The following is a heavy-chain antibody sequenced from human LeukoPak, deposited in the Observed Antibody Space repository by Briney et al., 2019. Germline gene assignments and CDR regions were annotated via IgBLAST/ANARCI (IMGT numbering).Heavy chain of an antibody. D-gene: IGHD4-23*01. V-gene: IGHV1-2*02. Sequence: ASVKVSCKASGYTFTSYGISWVRQAPGQGLEWMGWINPNSGGTNYAQKFQGRVTMTRDTSISTAYMELSRLRSDDTAVYYCARGSGNSVEDAFDIWGQGTMVTVSS. CDR2: INPNSGGT. CDR3: ARGSGNSVEDAFDI. CDR1: GYTFTSYG. J-gene: IGHJ3*02.